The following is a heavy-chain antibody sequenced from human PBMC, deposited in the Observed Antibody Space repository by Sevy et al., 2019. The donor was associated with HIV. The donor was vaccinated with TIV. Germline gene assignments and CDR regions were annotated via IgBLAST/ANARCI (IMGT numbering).Heavy chain of an antibody. CDR2: IYYSGST. V-gene: IGHV4-31*03. Sequence: SESLSLTCTVSGGSISSGGYYWSWIRQHPGKGLEWIGYIYYSGSTYYNPSLKSRVTISVDTSKNQFSLKLSSVTAADTAVYYCARTGYSSGWYFDYWGQGTLVTVSS. D-gene: IGHD6-19*01. CDR3: ARTGYSSGWYFDY. J-gene: IGHJ4*02. CDR1: GGSISSGGYY.